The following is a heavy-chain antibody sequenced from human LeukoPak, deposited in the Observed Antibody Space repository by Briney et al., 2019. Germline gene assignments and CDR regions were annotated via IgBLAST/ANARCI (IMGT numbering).Heavy chain of an antibody. CDR2: IVVGSGNT. CDR1: GFTFTSSA. J-gene: IGHJ4*02. V-gene: IGHV1-58*01. CDR3: ATDDVTTGTKTALGY. Sequence: SVKVSCKASGFTFTSSAVQWVRQARGQGLEWIGWIVVGSGNTDYAQKFQERVTINRDMSTSTAYMELSSLRSGDTAVYYCATDDVTTGTKTALGYWGQGTLVTVSS. D-gene: IGHD1-1*01.